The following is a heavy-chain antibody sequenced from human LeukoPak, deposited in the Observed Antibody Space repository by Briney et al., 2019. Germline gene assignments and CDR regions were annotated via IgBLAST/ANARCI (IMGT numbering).Heavy chain of an antibody. CDR1: GFTFTSYW. Sequence: GGSLRLSCAASGFTFTSYWMHWVRQAPGKGLEWVSAISGSGGSTYYADSVKGRFTISRDNSKSTLYLQMNSLRAEDTAVYYCASTDVDTAMAYILNFDYWGQGTLVTVSS. V-gene: IGHV3-23*01. CDR3: ASTDVDTAMAYILNFDY. J-gene: IGHJ4*02. CDR2: ISGSGGST. D-gene: IGHD5-18*01.